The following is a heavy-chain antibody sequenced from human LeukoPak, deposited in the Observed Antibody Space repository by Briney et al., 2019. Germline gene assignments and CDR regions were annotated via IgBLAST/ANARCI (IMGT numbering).Heavy chain of an antibody. CDR3: ARGGYYYDSSGYPADY. D-gene: IGHD3-22*01. J-gene: IGHJ4*02. CDR2: ISAYNGNT. Sequence: ASVKVSCKASGYTFPIYGITWVRQAPGQGPEWMGWISAYNGNTNYAQKLQGRVTMTTDTSTSAAYMELRSLTSDDTAVYYCARGGYYYDSSGYPADYWGQGTLVTVSS. V-gene: IGHV1-18*01. CDR1: GYTFPIYG.